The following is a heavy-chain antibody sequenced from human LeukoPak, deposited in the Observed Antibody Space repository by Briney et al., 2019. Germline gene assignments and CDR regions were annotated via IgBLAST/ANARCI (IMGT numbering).Heavy chain of an antibody. CDR3: ARVWDRNVKYFDY. V-gene: IGHV4-61*01. J-gene: IGHJ4*02. CDR2: IYYTGRT. D-gene: IGHD1-26*01. Sequence: PSETLSLTCTVSGGSVSSGSCSWSWIRQPPGKALECIGYIYYTGRTNYNPSLESRVTISVDTSKHQFSLNLRSVTAADTAVYYCARVWDRNVKYFDYWGQGILVTISS. CDR1: GGSVSSGSCS.